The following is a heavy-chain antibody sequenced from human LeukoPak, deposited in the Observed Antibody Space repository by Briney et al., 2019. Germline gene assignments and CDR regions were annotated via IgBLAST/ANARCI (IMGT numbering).Heavy chain of an antibody. CDR1: GFTLTGNA. Sequence: QAGGSPRLSCAASGFTLTGNAMSWVRQAPGKGLEWVSAFTSSGDNTYYSDSVKGRFTISRDTSKNTLYLQMNSLRAEDTAVYYCAKDTRTISCHHYWGQGTQVTVSS. CDR2: FTSSGDNT. J-gene: IGHJ4*02. V-gene: IGHV3-23*01. D-gene: IGHD3-3*01. CDR3: AKDTRTISCHHY.